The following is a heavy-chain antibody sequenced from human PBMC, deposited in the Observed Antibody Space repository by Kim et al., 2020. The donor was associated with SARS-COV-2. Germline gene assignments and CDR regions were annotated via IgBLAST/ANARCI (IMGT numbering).Heavy chain of an antibody. J-gene: IGHJ6*02. CDR3: ARARESSSSVDYYYGMDV. CDR1: GGTFSSYA. Sequence: SVKVSCKASGGTFSSYAISWVRQAPGQGLEWMGGIIPIFGTANYAQKFQGRVTITADESTSTAYMELSSLRSEDTAVYYCARARESSSSVDYYYGMDVWGQGTTVTVSS. D-gene: IGHD6-6*01. V-gene: IGHV1-69*13. CDR2: IIPIFGTA.